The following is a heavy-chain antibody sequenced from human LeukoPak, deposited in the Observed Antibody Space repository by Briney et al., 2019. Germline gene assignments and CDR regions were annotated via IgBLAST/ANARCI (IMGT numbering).Heavy chain of an antibody. CDR1: GYTFTSYA. D-gene: IGHD1-20*01. CDR2: INTNTGNP. V-gene: IGHV7-4-1*02. Sequence: ASVKVSCKASGYTFTSYAMNWVRQAPGQGLEWMGWINTNTGNPTYAQGFTGRFVFSLDTSVSTAYLQISSLKAEDTAVYYCARGVTGTTPSYYFDYWGQGTLVTVSS. J-gene: IGHJ4*02. CDR3: ARGVTGTTPSYYFDY.